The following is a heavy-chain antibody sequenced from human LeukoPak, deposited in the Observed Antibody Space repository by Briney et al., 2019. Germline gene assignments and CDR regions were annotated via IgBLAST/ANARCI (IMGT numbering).Heavy chain of an antibody. J-gene: IGHJ4*02. V-gene: IGHV4-39*01. D-gene: IGHD1-26*01. CDR3: ATRRSGSYSEY. CDR2: IYYGENT. Sequence: SETLSLTCAVSGGSIASSGHYWGWVRQPPGRGLEWIVSIYYGENTHYNPSLKSRLTMSVDTSKNQLSLKLNSVTAADTAVYYCATRRSGSYSEYWGQGILVTVSS. CDR1: GGSIASSGHY.